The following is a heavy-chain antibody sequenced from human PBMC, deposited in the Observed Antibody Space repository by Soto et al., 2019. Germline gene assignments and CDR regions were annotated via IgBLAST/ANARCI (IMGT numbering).Heavy chain of an antibody. CDR2: IYYSGST. Sequence: SETLSLTCTVSGGSISSYYWSWIRQPPGKGLEWIGYIYYSGSTNYNPSLKSRVTISVDTSKNQFSLKLSSVTAADTAVYYCARVGPYSSSYYETYYYGMDVWGQGTTVTVSS. CDR3: ARVGPYSSSYYETYYYGMDV. J-gene: IGHJ6*02. V-gene: IGHV4-59*01. D-gene: IGHD6-6*01. CDR1: GGSISSYY.